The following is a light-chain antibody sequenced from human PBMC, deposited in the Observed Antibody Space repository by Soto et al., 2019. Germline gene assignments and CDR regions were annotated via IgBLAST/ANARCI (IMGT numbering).Light chain of an antibody. Sequence: EIVLTQSPATLSLSPGERATFSCRASQSVSSYVAWYQQKPGQAPRLLIYDTSNRAPGIPARFSGSGSGTDFTLTISSLEPEDFAVYYCQHRSDWLPLFSFGPGTKVDVK. V-gene: IGKV3-11*01. CDR1: QSVSSY. CDR3: QHRSDWLPLFS. J-gene: IGKJ3*01. CDR2: DTS.